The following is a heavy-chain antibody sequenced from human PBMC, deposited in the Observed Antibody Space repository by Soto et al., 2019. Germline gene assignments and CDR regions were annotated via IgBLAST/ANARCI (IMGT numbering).Heavy chain of an antibody. CDR2: ISYDGSNK. J-gene: IGHJ4*02. V-gene: IGHV3-30-3*01. CDR1: GFTFSSYA. D-gene: IGHD6-19*01. CDR3: AREIYSSGWGGYFDY. Sequence: QVQLVESGGGVVQPGRSLRLSCAASGFTFSSYAMHWVRQAPGKGLEWVAVISYDGSNKYYADSVKGRFTISRDNSKNTRYLQMNSLRAEDTAVYYCAREIYSSGWGGYFDYWGQGTLVTVSS.